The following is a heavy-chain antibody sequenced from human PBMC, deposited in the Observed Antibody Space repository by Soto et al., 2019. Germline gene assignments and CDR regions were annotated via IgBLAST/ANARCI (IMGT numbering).Heavy chain of an antibody. CDR1: GGSISSYY. CDR2: ISYSGST. Sequence: PSGTLSLTCTVSGGSISSYYWSWIRQPPGKGLEWIGYISYSGSTNYNPSLKSRVTISVDTSKNQFSLRLSSVTAADTAVYYCARGHYDFWSGYYSPDWFDPWCQGPLVTVFS. V-gene: IGHV4-59*01. J-gene: IGHJ5*02. D-gene: IGHD3-3*01. CDR3: ARGHYDFWSGYYSPDWFDP.